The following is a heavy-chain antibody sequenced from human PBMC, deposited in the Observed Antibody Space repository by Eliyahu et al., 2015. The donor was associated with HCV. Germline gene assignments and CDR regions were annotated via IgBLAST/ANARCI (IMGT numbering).Heavy chain of an antibody. CDR3: ARVGLEGSGSYRYFDY. V-gene: IGHV4-34*01. CDR1: GGSFSGYY. Sequence: QVQLQQWGAGLLKPSETLSLTCAVYGGSFSGYYWSWIRQPPGKGLEWIGEINHSGSTNYNPSLKSRVTISVDTSKNQFSLKLSSVTAADTAVYYCARVGLEGSGSYRYFDYWGQGTLVTVSS. CDR2: INHSGST. J-gene: IGHJ4*02. D-gene: IGHD3-10*01.